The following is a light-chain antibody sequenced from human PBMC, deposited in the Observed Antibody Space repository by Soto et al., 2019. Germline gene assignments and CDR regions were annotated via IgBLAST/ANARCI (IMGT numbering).Light chain of an antibody. CDR3: LQDYNYPYT. J-gene: IGKJ2*01. Sequence: AIQMTQSPSSLSASVGDRVTITCRASQAIKDDLVWYQQRPGKAPKLLIYRSSNLQSGVPSRFSGSGSGTDFTHTISSLQPEDFATYYCLQDYNYPYTFGQGTKLEIK. CDR2: RSS. CDR1: QAIKDD. V-gene: IGKV1-6*01.